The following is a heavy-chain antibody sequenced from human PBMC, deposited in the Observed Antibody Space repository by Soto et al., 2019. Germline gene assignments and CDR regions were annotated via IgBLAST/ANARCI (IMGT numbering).Heavy chain of an antibody. CDR3: ARDKGFDY. J-gene: IGHJ4*02. Sequence: GSLRLSCAASGFTFASYAMAWVRQAPGKGVEWVSGIDASGSRTYYADSVKGRFTISRDNSRNTLFLQMDNLRAEDTAVYYCARDKGFDYWGQGTLVTVSS. CDR2: IDASGSRT. V-gene: IGHV3-23*01. CDR1: GFTFASYA.